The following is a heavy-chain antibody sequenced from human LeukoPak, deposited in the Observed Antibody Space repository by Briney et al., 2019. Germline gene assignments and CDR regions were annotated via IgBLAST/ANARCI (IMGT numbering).Heavy chain of an antibody. Sequence: GRSLRLSCAASGFTFSSYGMHWVRQVPGKGLEWVAVIWYDGSNKYYADSVKGRFTISRDNSKNTLYLQMNSLRAEDTAVYYCARGIAAAGIPGSWFDPWGQGTLVTVSS. D-gene: IGHD6-13*01. V-gene: IGHV3-33*01. J-gene: IGHJ5*02. CDR2: IWYDGSNK. CDR1: GFTFSSYG. CDR3: ARGIAAAGIPGSWFDP.